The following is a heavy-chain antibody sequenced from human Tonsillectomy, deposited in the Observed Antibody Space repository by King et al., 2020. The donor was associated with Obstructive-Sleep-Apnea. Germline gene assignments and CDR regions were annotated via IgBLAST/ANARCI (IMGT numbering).Heavy chain of an antibody. V-gene: IGHV1-69*01. D-gene: IGHD4-17*01. CDR3: SRSVTRDGDYGSYVMDV. CDR2: IIPLFGTG. Sequence: AISWVRQAPGQGLEWMGGIIPLFGTGNYAQRFRGRVTITADESTRTHYMELSSLTSEDTAVYFCSRSVTRDGDYGSYVMDVWGQGTTFTVSS. CDR1: A. J-gene: IGHJ6*02.